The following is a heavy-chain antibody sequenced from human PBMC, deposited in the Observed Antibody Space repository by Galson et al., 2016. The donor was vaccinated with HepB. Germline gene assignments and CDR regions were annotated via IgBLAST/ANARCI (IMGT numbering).Heavy chain of an antibody. D-gene: IGHD5-12*01. Sequence: CAISGDSVSSNSATWRWIRQSPSRGLEWLGRTYYRSKWYNDYALSVKSRITINSDTCENQFSLQLNSVTPEDTAVYYCARVRSGYSGYANPYYYGMDVWGQGTTVTASS. J-gene: IGHJ6*02. CDR1: GDSVSSNSAT. CDR2: TYYRSKWYN. CDR3: ARVRSGYSGYANPYYYGMDV. V-gene: IGHV6-1*01.